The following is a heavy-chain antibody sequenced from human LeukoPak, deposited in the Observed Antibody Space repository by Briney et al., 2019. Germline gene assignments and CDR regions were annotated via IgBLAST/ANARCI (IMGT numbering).Heavy chain of an antibody. D-gene: IGHD2-15*01. CDR2: IIPIFGTA. CDR1: GGTFSSYA. CDR3: ASGDCSGGSCYVPWEARKRWAFNAFDI. Sequence: SVKVSCKASGGTFSSYAISWVRQAPGQGLEWMGGIIPIFGTANYAQKFQGRVTITTDESTSTAYMELSSLRSEDTAVYYCASGDCSGGSCYVPWEARKRWAFNAFDIWGQGTMVTVSS. V-gene: IGHV1-69*05. J-gene: IGHJ3*02.